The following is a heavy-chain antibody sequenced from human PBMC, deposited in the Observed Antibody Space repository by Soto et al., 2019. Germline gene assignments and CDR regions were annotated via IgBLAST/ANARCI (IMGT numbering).Heavy chain of an antibody. V-gene: IGHV3-23*01. CDR2: ISGSGDGT. Sequence: GGSLRLSCAASGFTFSSFALSWVRQAPGKGLEWVSAISGSGDGTDYTASVKGRFTISRDNSKNTLYLQMNSLIAEDTAVYYCAGPGYSSQDYWGQGARATVS. D-gene: IGHD5-18*01. J-gene: IGHJ4*02. CDR3: AGPGYSSQDY. CDR1: GFTFSSFA.